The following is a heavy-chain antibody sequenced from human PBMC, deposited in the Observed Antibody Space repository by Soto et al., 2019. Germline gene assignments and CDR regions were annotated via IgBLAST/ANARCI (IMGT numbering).Heavy chain of an antibody. CDR1: GGSFSGYY. Sequence: QVQLQQWGAGLLKPSETLSLTCAVYGGSFSGYYWSWVRQSPGKGLEWIGEINHSGSANYNPSLQSRVALSVGASKSQFSLKLTSVTAADTAVYYCARGSGWYIDYYYTMDVWGQGTTVTVSS. CDR3: ARGSGWYIDYYYTMDV. J-gene: IGHJ6*02. D-gene: IGHD6-19*01. V-gene: IGHV4-34*02. CDR2: INHSGSA.